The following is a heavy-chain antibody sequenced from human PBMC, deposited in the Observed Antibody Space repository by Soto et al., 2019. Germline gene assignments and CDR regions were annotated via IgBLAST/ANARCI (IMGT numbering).Heavy chain of an antibody. CDR3: ARDVVVVPAAELDY. CDR2: ISYDGSNK. Sequence: GGSLRLSWAAPGFTFSSYAMHWVRQAPGKGLKWVAVISYDGSNKYYADSVKGRFTISRDNSKNTLYLQMNSLRAEDTAVYYCARDVVVVPAAELDYWGQGTLVTVSS. D-gene: IGHD2-2*01. J-gene: IGHJ4*02. V-gene: IGHV3-30-3*01. CDR1: GFTFSSYA.